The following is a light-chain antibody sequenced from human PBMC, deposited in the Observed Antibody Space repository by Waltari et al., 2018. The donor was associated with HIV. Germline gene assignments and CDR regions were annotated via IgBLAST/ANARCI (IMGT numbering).Light chain of an antibody. J-gene: IGLJ2*01. CDR2: EGS. CDR1: ALPYRY. Sequence: SHELTQPPSVSVSPGQAARITCSGDALPYRYVYWYQQKSGQAPVLVIHEGSRRPSGTPERISGSTTGTMATLTISGAQVEDEADYYCFSTNSGGNQGLFGGGTKLIVL. CDR3: FSTNSGGNQGL. V-gene: IGLV3-10*01.